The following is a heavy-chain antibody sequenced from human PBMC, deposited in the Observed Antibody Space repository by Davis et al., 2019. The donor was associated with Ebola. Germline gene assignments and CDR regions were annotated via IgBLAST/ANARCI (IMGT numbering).Heavy chain of an antibody. CDR3: ARGSIYGDYAH. CDR1: GGSISSGDYY. J-gene: IGHJ4*02. D-gene: IGHD4-17*01. CDR2: IYYSGST. V-gene: IGHV4-30-4*01. Sequence: MPSETLSLTCTVSGGSISSGDYYWSWIRQPPGKGLEWIGYIYYSGSTYYNPSLKSRVTISVDTSKNQFSLKLSSVTAADTAVYYCARGSIYGDYAHWGQGTLVTVSS.